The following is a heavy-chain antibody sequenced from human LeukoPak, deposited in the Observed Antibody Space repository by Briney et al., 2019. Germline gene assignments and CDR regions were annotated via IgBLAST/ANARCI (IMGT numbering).Heavy chain of an antibody. J-gene: IGHJ4*02. V-gene: IGHV3-9*01. Sequence: GGSLRLSCAASGFTFDDYAMPWVRQAPGKGLEWVSGISWNGDNIGYADSVKGRFTISRDNAKNSLYLQMNSLRVEDTALYYCTKGSGSHYYFDYWGQGTLVTVSS. D-gene: IGHD1-26*01. CDR1: GFTFDDYA. CDR2: ISWNGDNI. CDR3: TKGSGSHYYFDY.